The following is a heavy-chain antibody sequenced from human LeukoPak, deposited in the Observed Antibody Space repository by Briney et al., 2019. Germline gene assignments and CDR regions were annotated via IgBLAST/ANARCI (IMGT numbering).Heavy chain of an antibody. D-gene: IGHD2-15*01. CDR3: ARGFCSGGSCRNFDH. J-gene: IGHJ4*02. Sequence: GGSLRLSCAASEFTFSSYSMNWVRQAPGKGLEWVSYISSGSSAIYYADSVKGRFTISRDNAKKSLYLQMNSLRAEDTAVYYCARGFCSGGSCRNFDHWGQGTLVTVSS. V-gene: IGHV3-48*01. CDR1: EFTFSSYS. CDR2: ISSGSSAI.